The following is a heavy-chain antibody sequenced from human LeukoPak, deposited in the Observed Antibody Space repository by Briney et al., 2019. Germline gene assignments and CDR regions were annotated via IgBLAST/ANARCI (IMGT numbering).Heavy chain of an antibody. CDR1: GYSISSGYY. D-gene: IGHD3-10*01. V-gene: IGHV4-38-2*02. Sequence: PSETLSLTCTVSGYSISSGYYWGWIRQPPGKGLEGIGSIYHSGSTYYNPSLKSRVTISVDTSKNQFSLKLSFVTAADTAVYYCARDTMVRGVIRGRAFDIWGQGTMVTVSS. CDR3: ARDTMVRGVIRGRAFDI. J-gene: IGHJ3*02. CDR2: IYHSGST.